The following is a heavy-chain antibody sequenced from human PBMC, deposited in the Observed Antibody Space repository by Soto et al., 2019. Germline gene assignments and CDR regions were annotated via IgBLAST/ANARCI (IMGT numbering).Heavy chain of an antibody. D-gene: IGHD2-2*01. CDR1: GYTFTSYD. J-gene: IGHJ6*03. Sequence: ASVKVSCKASGYTFTSYDINWVRQATGQGLEWMGWMNPNSGNTGYAQKFQGRVTMTRNTSISTAYMELSSLRSEDTAVYYCARARRRVVPAAIQSYYYYYMDVWGKGTTVTVSS. V-gene: IGHV1-8*01. CDR2: MNPNSGNT. CDR3: ARARRRVVPAAIQSYYYYYMDV.